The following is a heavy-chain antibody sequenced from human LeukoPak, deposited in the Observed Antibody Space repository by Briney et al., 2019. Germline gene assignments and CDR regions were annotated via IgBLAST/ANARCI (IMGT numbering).Heavy chain of an antibody. CDR2: IKEDGSEK. J-gene: IGHJ4*02. V-gene: IGHV3-7*01. CDR3: ARTIRGY. CDR1: GSTFSNYW. D-gene: IGHD3-10*01. Sequence: GGSLRLSCAASGSTFSNYWMSWVRQAPGKGLEWVANIKEDGSEKYYVDSVKGRFTISRDNAKNSLYLQMYSLRAEDTAVYYCARTIRGYWGQGTLVTVSS.